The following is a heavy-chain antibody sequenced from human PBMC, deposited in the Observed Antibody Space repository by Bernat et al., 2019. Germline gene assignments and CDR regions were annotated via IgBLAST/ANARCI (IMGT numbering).Heavy chain of an antibody. CDR3: AKERLFGMDV. D-gene: IGHD6-25*01. Sequence: QVQLVESGGGVVQPGRSLRPSCVASGFTFSSHAMHWVRQASGKGLGWVGVISYDGSNKYYAASVKGRFTISRDNSKNTLYLKMNSLRAEDTAVYYCAKERLFGMDVWGQGTTVTVSS. CDR2: ISYDGSNK. CDR1: GFTFSSHA. V-gene: IGHV3-30*04. J-gene: IGHJ6*02.